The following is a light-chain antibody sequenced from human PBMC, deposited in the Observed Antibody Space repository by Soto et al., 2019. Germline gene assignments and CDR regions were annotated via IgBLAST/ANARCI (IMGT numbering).Light chain of an antibody. CDR1: SSDVGGYNY. CDR2: DVS. CDR3: SSYTSSSTLEV. V-gene: IGLV2-14*01. Sequence: QSALTQPASVSGSPGQSITISCTGTSSDVGGYNYVSWYQQHPGKAPKLMIYDVSNRPSGVSNRFSGSKSGNTASLTISGLQAEDEADCYCSSYTSSSTLEVFGGGTQLTVL. J-gene: IGLJ3*02.